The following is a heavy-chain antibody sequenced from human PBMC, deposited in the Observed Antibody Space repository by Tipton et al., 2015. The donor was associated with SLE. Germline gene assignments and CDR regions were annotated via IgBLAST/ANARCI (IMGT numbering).Heavy chain of an antibody. D-gene: IGHD6-13*01. Sequence: TLSLTCTVSGGSISSGSYYWSWIRQPAGKGLEWIGRIYTSGSTNYNPSLKSRVTISVDTSKNQFSLKLSSVTAADTAVYYCARGGYSSSWYWFDPWGQGTLVTVSS. CDR2: IYTSGST. J-gene: IGHJ5*02. CDR1: GGSISSGSYY. V-gene: IGHV4-61*02. CDR3: ARGGYSSSWYWFDP.